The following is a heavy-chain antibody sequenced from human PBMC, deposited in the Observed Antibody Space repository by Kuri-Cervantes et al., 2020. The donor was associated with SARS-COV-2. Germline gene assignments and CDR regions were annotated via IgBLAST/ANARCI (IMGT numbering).Heavy chain of an antibody. CDR2: IKQDGSEK. CDR1: GFTFSNYG. V-gene: IGHV3-7*01. Sequence: GESLKISCAASGFTFSNYGMHWVRQAPGKGLEWVANIKQDGSEKYYVDSVKGRFTISRDNAKNSLYLQMNSLRAEDTAVYYCARDHSSGWYEPLYYYYYGMDVWGQGTTVTVSS. CDR3: ARDHSSGWYEPLYYYYYGMDV. D-gene: IGHD6-19*01. J-gene: IGHJ6*02.